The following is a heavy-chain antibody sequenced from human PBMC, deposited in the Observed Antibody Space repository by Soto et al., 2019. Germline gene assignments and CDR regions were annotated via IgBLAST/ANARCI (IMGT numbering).Heavy chain of an antibody. CDR3: ARDLPIVGTTTWDY. Sequence: QVQLVQSGAEVKKSGASVMVSCKASGYTFTGYYIHWVRHTPGQGLEWMGWINPNNGGTNYVQKFQGRVTMTRDTSISTAYMELCRLTSDDTAVYYCARDLPIVGTTTWDYWGQGTLVTVSS. CDR2: INPNNGGT. J-gene: IGHJ4*02. CDR1: GYTFTGYY. V-gene: IGHV1-2*02. D-gene: IGHD1-26*01.